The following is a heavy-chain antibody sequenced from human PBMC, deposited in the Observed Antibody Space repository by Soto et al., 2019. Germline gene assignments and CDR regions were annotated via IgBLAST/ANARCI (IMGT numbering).Heavy chain of an antibody. CDR3: ARGFLPQTLMYSSSSPYYYYMDV. CDR2: IYPSGDRT. Sequence: ASVKVSCKASGYSFTNYYTHWVRQAPGQGLEWMGVIYPSGDRTSYARKFQGRVTMTGDTSTNTAYMELSSLRSEDTAVYYCARGFLPQTLMYSSSSPYYYYMDVWGKGTTVTVSS. V-gene: IGHV1-46*01. CDR1: GYSFTNYY. J-gene: IGHJ6*03. D-gene: IGHD6-6*01.